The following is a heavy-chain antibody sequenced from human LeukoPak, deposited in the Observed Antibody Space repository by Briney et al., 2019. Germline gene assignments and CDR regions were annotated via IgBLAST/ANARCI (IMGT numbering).Heavy chain of an antibody. D-gene: IGHD6-6*01. CDR3: ARQSSSSLYFEY. CDR2: IYYSGSP. V-gene: IGHV4-39*01. Sequence: NPSETLSLTCTVSGGSISSSSYYWGWIRQPPGKGLEWIGSIYYSGSPYYNPSLKSRVTISVDTSNNQFSLKLTSVTAADTAVYYCARQSSSSLYFEYWGQGTLVIVSS. J-gene: IGHJ4*02. CDR1: GGSISSSSYY.